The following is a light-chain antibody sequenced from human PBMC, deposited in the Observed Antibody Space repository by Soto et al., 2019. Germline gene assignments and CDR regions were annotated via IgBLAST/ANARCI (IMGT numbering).Light chain of an antibody. Sequence: DIQMTQSPSSVSASVGETVTITCRASQSLKFLAWYQQKPGKAPRLLIYEATNLQSGVPPRFSGSGSGTDFTLTISSLQPEDFATYFCQQANSFPITFGQGTRLEIK. CDR1: QSLKF. J-gene: IGKJ5*01. CDR3: QQANSFPIT. V-gene: IGKV1-12*01. CDR2: EAT.